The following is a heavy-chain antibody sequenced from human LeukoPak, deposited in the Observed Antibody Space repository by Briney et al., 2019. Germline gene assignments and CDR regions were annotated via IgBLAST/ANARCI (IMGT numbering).Heavy chain of an antibody. CDR3: ATIRADYQPFDY. D-gene: IGHD4-17*01. V-gene: IGHV4-39*01. CDR2: IFNSGST. CDR1: GGSISGSNYY. J-gene: IGHJ4*02. Sequence: SETLSLTCSVSGGSISGSNYYWGWIRQPPGKGLEWLASIFNSGSTFYNPSLESRLTISADTSENQFSLRLTSVTAADTAVYYCATIRADYQPFDYWGQGTLVTVSS.